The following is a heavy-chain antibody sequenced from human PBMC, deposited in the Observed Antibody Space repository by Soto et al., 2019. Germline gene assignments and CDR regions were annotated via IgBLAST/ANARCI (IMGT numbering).Heavy chain of an antibody. V-gene: IGHV3-23*01. D-gene: IGHD6-19*01. Sequence: EVQLLESGGGLVQPGGSLRLSCAASGFTFSSYAMTWVRQAPGKGLECVSGISGSGGITYYADSVKGRFTISRDNSKNTLYLQMNRLRAEDTAVYYCAKDRDSSGWYNDDWGQGTLVTVSS. CDR2: ISGSGGIT. J-gene: IGHJ4*02. CDR1: GFTFSSYA. CDR3: AKDRDSSGWYNDD.